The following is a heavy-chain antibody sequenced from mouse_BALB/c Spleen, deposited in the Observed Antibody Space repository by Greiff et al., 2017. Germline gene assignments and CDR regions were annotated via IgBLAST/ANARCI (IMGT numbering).Heavy chain of an antibody. D-gene: IGHD2-4*01. CDR3: ARHYDYDRGMDY. CDR1: GFTFSSYG. CDR2: ISSGGSYT. V-gene: IGHV5-6*02. Sequence: DVKLVESGGDLVKPGGSLKLSCAASGFTFSSYGMSWVRQTPDKRLEWVATISSGGSYTYYPDSVKGRFTISRDNAKNTLYLQMSSLKSEDTAMYYCARHYDYDRGMDYWGQGTSVTVSS. J-gene: IGHJ4*01.